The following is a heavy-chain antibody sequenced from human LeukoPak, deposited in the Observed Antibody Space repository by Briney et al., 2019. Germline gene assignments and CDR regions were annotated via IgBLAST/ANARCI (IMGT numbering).Heavy chain of an antibody. Sequence: ASVKVSCKASGYTFTSYDINWVRQATGQGLEWMGWMNPNSGNTGYAQKFQGRVTMTRNTSISTAYMELSSLRSEDTAVYYCARTHYDYVWGSYRFNWFDPWGQATLVTVSS. D-gene: IGHD3-16*02. CDR2: MNPNSGNT. V-gene: IGHV1-8*01. CDR3: ARTHYDYVWGSYRFNWFDP. J-gene: IGHJ5*02. CDR1: GYTFTSYD.